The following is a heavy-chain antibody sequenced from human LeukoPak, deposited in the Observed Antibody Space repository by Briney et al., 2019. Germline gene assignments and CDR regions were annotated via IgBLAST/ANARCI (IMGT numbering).Heavy chain of an antibody. V-gene: IGHV4-4*07. CDR2: IYTSGST. D-gene: IGHD3-16*02. CDR3: ARRKLYDYVWGSYRPTPFDY. CDR1: GGSISSYY. Sequence: SETLSLTCTVSGGSISSYYWSWIRQPAGKGLEWIGRIYTSGSTNYNPSLKSRVTMSVDTSKNQFSLKLNSVTAADTAVYYCARRKLYDYVWGSYRPTPFDYWGQGTLVTVSS. J-gene: IGHJ4*02.